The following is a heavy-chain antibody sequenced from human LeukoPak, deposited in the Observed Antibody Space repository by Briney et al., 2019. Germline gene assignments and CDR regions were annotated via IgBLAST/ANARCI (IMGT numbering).Heavy chain of an antibody. CDR1: GYTLTELS. CDR3: ATDLAGELERPWFDP. D-gene: IGHD1-1*01. V-gene: IGHV1-24*01. CDR2: FDPEDGET. J-gene: IGHJ5*02. Sequence: ATVTVSCKVSGYTLTELSMHWLGQPPGRGLEWMGGFDPEDGETIYAQKFQGRVTMTEDTSTDTAYMELSSLRSEDTAVYYCATDLAGELERPWFDPWGQGTLVTVSS.